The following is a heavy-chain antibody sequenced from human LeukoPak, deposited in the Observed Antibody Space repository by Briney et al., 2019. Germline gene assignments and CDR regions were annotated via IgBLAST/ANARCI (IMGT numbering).Heavy chain of an antibody. CDR2: IYYSGST. J-gene: IGHJ4*02. D-gene: IGHD2-2*02. V-gene: IGHV4-59*01. Sequence: NPSETLSLTCTVSGGSISSYYWSWIRQPPGKGLEWIGYIYYSGSTNYNPSLKSRVTISVGTSKNQFSLKLSSVTAADTAVYYCARDDCSSTSCYIAYWGQGTLVTVSS. CDR3: ARDDCSSTSCYIAY. CDR1: GGSISSYY.